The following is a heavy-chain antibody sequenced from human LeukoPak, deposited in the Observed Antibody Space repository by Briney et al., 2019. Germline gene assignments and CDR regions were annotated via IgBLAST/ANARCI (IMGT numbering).Heavy chain of an antibody. Sequence: SETLSLTCTVSGGSISSNNYYWGWIRQHPGKGLEWIGYIYYSGSTYYNPSLKSRVTISVDTSKNQFSLKLSSVTAADTAVYYCARGDRTLFDYWGQGTLVTVSS. D-gene: IGHD3-22*01. V-gene: IGHV4-31*03. CDR2: IYYSGST. CDR3: ARGDRTLFDY. CDR1: GGSISSNNYY. J-gene: IGHJ4*02.